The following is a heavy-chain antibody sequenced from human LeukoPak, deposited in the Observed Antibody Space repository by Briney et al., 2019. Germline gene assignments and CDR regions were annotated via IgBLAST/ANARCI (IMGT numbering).Heavy chain of an antibody. CDR3: ARLDPWSGYPRDFDY. Sequence: GESLKISCKGSGYSFTSYWIGWVRQMPGKGLEWVGIIYPGDSDTRYSPSFQGQVTISADKSISTAYLQWSSLKASDTAMYYCARLDPWSGYPRDFDYWGQGTLVTVSS. D-gene: IGHD3-3*01. CDR1: GYSFTSYW. J-gene: IGHJ4*02. V-gene: IGHV5-51*01. CDR2: IYPGDSDT.